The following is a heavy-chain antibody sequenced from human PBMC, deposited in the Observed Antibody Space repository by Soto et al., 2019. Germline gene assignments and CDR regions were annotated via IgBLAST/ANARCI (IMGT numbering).Heavy chain of an antibody. CDR2: INHSGST. V-gene: IGHV4-34*10. CDR1: GGSFSGYY. J-gene: IGHJ6*02. Sequence: SETLSLTCAVYGGSFSGYYWSWIRQPPGKGLEWIGEINHSGSTYYADSVKGRFTISRDNSKNTLYLQMNSLRAEDTAVYYCARDFLFYDILTGYTPSYGMDVWGQGTTVTVSS. CDR3: ARDFLFYDILTGYTPSYGMDV. D-gene: IGHD3-9*01.